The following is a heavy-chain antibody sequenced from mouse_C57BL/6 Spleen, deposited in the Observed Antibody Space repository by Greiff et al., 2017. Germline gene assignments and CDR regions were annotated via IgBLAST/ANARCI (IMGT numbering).Heavy chain of an antibody. CDR2: INYDGSST. CDR1: GFTFSDYY. J-gene: IGHJ4*01. D-gene: IGHD1-1*01. V-gene: IGHV5-16*01. Sequence: DVKLVESEGGLVQPGSSMKLSCTASGFTFSDYYMAWVRQVPEKGLEWVANINYDGSSTYYLDSLKSRFIISRDNAKNILYLQMSSLKSEDTATYYCAREGGSSYFYAMDYWGQGTSVTVSS. CDR3: AREGGSSYFYAMDY.